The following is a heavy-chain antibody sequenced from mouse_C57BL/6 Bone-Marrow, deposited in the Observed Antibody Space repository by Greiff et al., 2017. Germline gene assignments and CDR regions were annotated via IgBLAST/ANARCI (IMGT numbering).Heavy chain of an antibody. J-gene: IGHJ3*01. CDR1: GFTFSSYG. CDR2: ISSGGSYT. Sequence: EVMLVESGGDLVKPGGSLKFSCAASGFTFSSYGMSWVRQTPDKRLEWVATISSGGSYTYYPDSVKGRFTISRDNAKNTLYLQMSSRKSEDTAMYYCARPKGFAYWGQGTLVTVSA. CDR3: ARPKGFAY. V-gene: IGHV5-6*01.